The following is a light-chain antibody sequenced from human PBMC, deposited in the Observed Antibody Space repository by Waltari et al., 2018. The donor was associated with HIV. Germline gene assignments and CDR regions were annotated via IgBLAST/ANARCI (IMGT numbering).Light chain of an antibody. J-gene: IGKJ4*01. CDR2: AAS. CDR1: QSIDDK. Sequence: ETVMTQSPGTLSASPGETVTLSCTASQSIDDKLAWYQQKPGQSPRLLIYAASTGATSVPGRFSGSGSGTEFSLTISSLQSEDFAVYYCQQYNNWPLTFGGGTKVEIK. CDR3: QQYNNWPLT. V-gene: IGKV3-15*01.